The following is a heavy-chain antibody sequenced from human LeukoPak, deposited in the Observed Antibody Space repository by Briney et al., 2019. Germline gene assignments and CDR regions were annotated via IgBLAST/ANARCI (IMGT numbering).Heavy chain of an antibody. Sequence: GDSLKISCKGSGHTFSTDWIAWVRQMPGKSLEWMGVIYAGDADTRYSPSFQGQVTISADKSLNTAYLQWTNLKASDTAMYYCARFRGELMDGFDFWGQGTLVTVSS. D-gene: IGHD1-7*01. J-gene: IGHJ4*02. CDR2: IYAGDADT. CDR1: GHTFSTDW. V-gene: IGHV5-51*01. CDR3: ARFRGELMDGFDF.